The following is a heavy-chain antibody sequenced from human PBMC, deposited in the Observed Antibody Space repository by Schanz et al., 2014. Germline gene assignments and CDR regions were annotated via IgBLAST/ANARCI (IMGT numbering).Heavy chain of an antibody. D-gene: IGHD2-2*01. CDR3: ARGPSRGTYYYGMDV. CDR1: GFTFSDSP. J-gene: IGHJ6*02. CDR2: ISYDGSIT. V-gene: IGHV3-30*04. Sequence: VQVVESGGGLVQPGGSLRLSCAASGFTFSDSPLHWVRQAPGKGLDWVAVISYDGSITYYADSVKDRFTISRDNSKDTLYLQMNSLRDEDTAVYYCARGPSRGTYYYGMDVWGQGTTVTVSS.